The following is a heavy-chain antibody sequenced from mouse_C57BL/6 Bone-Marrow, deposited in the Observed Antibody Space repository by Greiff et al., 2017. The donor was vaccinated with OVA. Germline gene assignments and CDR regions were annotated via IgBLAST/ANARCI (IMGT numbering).Heavy chain of an antibody. V-gene: IGHV1-81*01. Sequence: VQLQQSGAELARPGASVKLSCKASGYPFTSSGISLVKQRTGQDLEWIGEIYPRSGNTYYNEKFKGKATLTADKSSSTAYMELRSLTSEDSAVYFCAWLDGYYFDYWGQGTTLTVSS. D-gene: IGHD2-3*01. J-gene: IGHJ2*01. CDR1: GYPFTSSG. CDR3: AWLDGYYFDY. CDR2: IYPRSGNT.